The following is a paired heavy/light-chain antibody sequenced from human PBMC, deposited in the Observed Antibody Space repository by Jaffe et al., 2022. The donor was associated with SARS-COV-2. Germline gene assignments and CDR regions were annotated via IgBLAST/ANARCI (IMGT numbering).Heavy chain of an antibody. CDR3: ARVAVLGGKYYTDV. CDR2: VRKKVNSYTT. J-gene: IGHJ6*03. Sequence: EVQLVESGGGLVQPGGSLRLSCAASGFIFSDHYMDWVRQAPGKGLEWVARVRKKVNSYTTEYAASVKGRFTISRDDSKNSLNLQMNSLKGEDTAVYFCARVAVLGGKYYTDVWGKGTTVIVSS. V-gene: IGHV3-72*01. D-gene: IGHD2-15*01. CDR1: GFIFSDHY.
Light chain of an antibody. CDR3: QQYNSYPIT. V-gene: IGKV1-16*02. Sequence: DIQMTQSPSSLSASVGDRVTITCRASQGISNYLVWFQQKPGKAPKCLIYGASSLQSGVPSKFSGSGSGTDFSLTISSLQPEDFATYYCQQYNSYPITFGQGTRLEIK. CDR2: GAS. J-gene: IGKJ5*01. CDR1: QGISNY.